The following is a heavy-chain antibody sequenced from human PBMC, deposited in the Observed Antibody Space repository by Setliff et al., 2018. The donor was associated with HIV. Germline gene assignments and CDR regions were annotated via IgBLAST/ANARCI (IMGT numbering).Heavy chain of an antibody. CDR2: MNSDGGT. D-gene: IGHD2-21*01. J-gene: IGHJ5*02. CDR3: AKGVKWLAP. CDR1: GFTVGNNH. V-gene: IGHV3-53*01. Sequence: HPGGSLRLSCAASGFTVGNNHLTWVRQAPGKGLEWVSVMNSDGGTYYADSVKGRFTISRDNSINIVYLHMNSLIAEDTAVYYCAKGVKWLAPWGRGTLVTVSS.